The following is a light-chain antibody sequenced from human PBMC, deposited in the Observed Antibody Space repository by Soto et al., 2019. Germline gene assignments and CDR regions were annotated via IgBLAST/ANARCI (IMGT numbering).Light chain of an antibody. V-gene: IGKV1-13*02. CDR3: QQYNSYWT. Sequence: AIQLTQSPCSLSASVGDRVTLTFRASQGINSFLAWYQHKPGKAPKLLIYDASSLESGFPSRFSGSGSGTEFTLTISSLQPDDFATYYCQQYNSYWTFGQGTKVDIK. CDR2: DAS. CDR1: QGINSF. J-gene: IGKJ1*01.